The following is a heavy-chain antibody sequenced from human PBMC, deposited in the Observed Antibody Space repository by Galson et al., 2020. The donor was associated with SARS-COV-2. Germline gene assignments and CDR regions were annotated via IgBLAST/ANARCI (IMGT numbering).Heavy chain of an antibody. V-gene: IGHV4-30-4*01. J-gene: IGHJ6*02. Sequence: SQSLSLTRTVSGGSIRSGDSYWSWTRQPPGKGLECTRYIYYSRRSYYSPSLESRVTMSIDTSKNQVALKLSSVTAADTAVYYCARDPAAYGYCGMDVWGPGTTVSVSS. D-gene: IGHD2-2*01. CDR1: GGSIRSGDSY. CDR3: ARDPAAYGYCGMDV. CDR2: IYYSRRS.